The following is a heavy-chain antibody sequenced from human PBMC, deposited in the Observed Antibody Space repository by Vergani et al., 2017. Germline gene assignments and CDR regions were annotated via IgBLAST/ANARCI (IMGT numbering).Heavy chain of an antibody. Sequence: QVRLVESGGGVVQPGRSLRLSCAASGFSFTSYGMHWVRQPPGKGREWVATISSDGNKKDYTEGVRGRFSMSRDSSKTLYLQMDSLRVEDTAMYFWAREVSYSTAWPFFDSRGQGTLGTVSS. CDR2: ISSDGNKK. CDR1: GFSFTSYG. CDR3: AREVSYSTAWPFFDS. D-gene: IGHD4-11*01. V-gene: IGHV3-30*03. J-gene: IGHJ4*02.